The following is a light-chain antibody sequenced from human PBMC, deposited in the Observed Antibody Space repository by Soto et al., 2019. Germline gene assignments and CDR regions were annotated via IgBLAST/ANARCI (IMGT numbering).Light chain of an antibody. J-gene: IGKJ1*01. Sequence: EIVLTQSPGTLSLSPGERAILSCRASQNVSSSYLAWYQQRPGQAPRLLIYRASRRDSGIPDRFTGSGSGTDFTLTINSLQAEDVAVYYCQQYGSSPWTFGQGTKVDIK. CDR3: QQYGSSPWT. V-gene: IGKV3-20*01. CDR1: QNVSSSY. CDR2: RAS.